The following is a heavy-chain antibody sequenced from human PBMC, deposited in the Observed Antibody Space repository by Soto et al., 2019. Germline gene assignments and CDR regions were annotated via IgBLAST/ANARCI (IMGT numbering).Heavy chain of an antibody. V-gene: IGHV1-46*01. CDR2: INPSGGGT. Sequence: QVQLMQSGAEVKKTGASVKVSCKASGYTFTTYYMHWVRQSPGQGLEWMGIINPSGGGTNYSQKFQDRVTMTRDTSTSTVYMQLSSLRSEDTAVYYCARDGLGQQLPRNFDYLGQGTLLTVSS. CDR3: ARDGLGQQLPRNFDY. CDR1: GYTFTTYY. J-gene: IGHJ4*02. D-gene: IGHD6-13*01.